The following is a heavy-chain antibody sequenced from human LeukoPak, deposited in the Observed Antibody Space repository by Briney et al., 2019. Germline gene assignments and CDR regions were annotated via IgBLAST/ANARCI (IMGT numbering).Heavy chain of an antibody. Sequence: PGRSLRLSCAASGFTFDDYAMHWVRHAPGQGLGWVSGISWNSGSIGYADSVKVRFTISRDNAKNSLYLQMNSLRAEDMALYYCAKGASGDYYFDYWGQGTLVTVSS. J-gene: IGHJ4*02. D-gene: IGHD2-21*01. V-gene: IGHV3-9*03. CDR2: ISWNSGSI. CDR3: AKGASGDYYFDY. CDR1: GFTFDDYA.